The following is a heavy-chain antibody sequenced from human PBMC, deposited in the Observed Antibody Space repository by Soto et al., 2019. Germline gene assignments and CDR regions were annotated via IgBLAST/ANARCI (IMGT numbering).Heavy chain of an antibody. CDR2: ISGSGGST. J-gene: IGHJ4*02. CDR1: GFTFSTYA. V-gene: IGHV3-23*01. Sequence: EVQLLESGGGLVQPGGSLRLSCAASGFTFSTYAMSWVRQAPGQGLKWVAAISGSGGSTYYADSVKGRVTISIDNSKNPLYLEMTSLRAEDTAVYYCAKRETASRAFDCWGQGTLVTVSS. CDR3: AKRETASRAFDC. D-gene: IGHD1-26*01.